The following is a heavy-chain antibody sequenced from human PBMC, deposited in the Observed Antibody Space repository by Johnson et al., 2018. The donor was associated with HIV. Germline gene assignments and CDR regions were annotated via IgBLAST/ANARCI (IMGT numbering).Heavy chain of an antibody. J-gene: IGHJ3*02. CDR2: INWNGGST. V-gene: IGHV3-20*04. Sequence: MQLVESGGGVVQPGRSLRLSCAASGFTFDDYGMSWVRQAPGKGLEWVSGINWNGGSTGYADSVKGRFTIYRDNAKNSLYLQMNSLRAEDTALYYCARDLKSYYDSSGYFDAFDIWGQGTMVTVSS. D-gene: IGHD3-22*01. CDR1: GFTFDDYG. CDR3: ARDLKSYYDSSGYFDAFDI.